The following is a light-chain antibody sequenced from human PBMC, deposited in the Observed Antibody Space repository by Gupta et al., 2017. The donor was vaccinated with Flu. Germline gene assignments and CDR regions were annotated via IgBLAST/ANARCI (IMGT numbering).Light chain of an antibody. CDR2: EDN. CDR1: SFPKQY. J-gene: IGLJ2*01. CDR3: YSSDRSGDHRGI. V-gene: IGLV3-10*01. Sequence: GDSFPKQYAYWYQQKSGQAPVLVIYEDNERPSGIPERFSGSSSGTVATLTISGAQVEDEADYCCYSSDRSGDHRGIFGGGTKLSVL.